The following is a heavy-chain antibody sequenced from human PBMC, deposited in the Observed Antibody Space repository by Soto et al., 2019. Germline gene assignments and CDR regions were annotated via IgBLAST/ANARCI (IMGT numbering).Heavy chain of an antibody. CDR3: ASVEGRYSSRPFEY. CDR2: IYHRGST. J-gene: IGHJ4*02. Sequence: QVQLQESGPGLVKPSGTLSLTCAVSGGSISSSNWWSWVRQPPGKGLEWIGEIYHRGSTSYDPSHKSRLTMSVDKSKNQFSLKLSSVTAADTAVYYCASVEGRYSSRPFEYWGQGTLVTVSS. CDR1: GGSISSSNW. D-gene: IGHD5-18*01. V-gene: IGHV4-4*02.